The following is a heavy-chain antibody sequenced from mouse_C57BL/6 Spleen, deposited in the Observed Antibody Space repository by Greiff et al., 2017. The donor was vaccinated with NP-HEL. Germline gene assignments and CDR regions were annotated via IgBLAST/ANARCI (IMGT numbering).Heavy chain of an antibody. CDR3: AGQLRLPWFAY. D-gene: IGHD3-2*02. Sequence: EVKLMESGPGLVKPSQSLSLTCSVTGYSITSGYYWNWIRQFPGNKLEWMGYISYDGSNNYNPSLKNRISITRDTSKNQFFLKLNSVTTEDTATYYCAGQLRLPWFAYWGQGTLVTVSA. J-gene: IGHJ3*01. CDR1: GYSITSGYY. V-gene: IGHV3-6*01. CDR2: ISYDGSN.